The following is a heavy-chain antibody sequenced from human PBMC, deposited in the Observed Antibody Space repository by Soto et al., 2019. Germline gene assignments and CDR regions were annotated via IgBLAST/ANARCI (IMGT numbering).Heavy chain of an antibody. J-gene: IGHJ5*02. Sequence: QVTLKESGPVLVKPTETLTLTCTVSGFSLSNTRMGVSWIRQPPGKALEWLAHIFSNDEKSYRTSLKSRLTNPKDNHKRQGVLSMTNMDPVDTATYYCTRIEKGSATYTWGQGTLVTVSS. D-gene: IGHD3-10*01. CDR3: TRIEKGSATYT. V-gene: IGHV2-26*01. CDR1: GFSLSNTRMG. CDR2: IFSNDEK.